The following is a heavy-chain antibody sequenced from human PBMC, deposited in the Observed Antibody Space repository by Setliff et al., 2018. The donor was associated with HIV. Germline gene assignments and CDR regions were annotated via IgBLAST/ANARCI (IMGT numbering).Heavy chain of an antibody. J-gene: IGHJ5*02. CDR3: GRDGRYSFGYNWFDP. D-gene: IGHD5-18*01. CDR2: IYYSGMT. CDR1: GGSISSYY. Sequence: SETLSLTCSVSGGSISSYYWSWIRQPPGKGLEWIGDIYYSGMTNYNPSLQSRVTISLDTSKNQFSLKVNSVTAADTAVYYCGRDGRYSFGYNWFDPWGQGTLVTVSS. V-gene: IGHV4-59*01.